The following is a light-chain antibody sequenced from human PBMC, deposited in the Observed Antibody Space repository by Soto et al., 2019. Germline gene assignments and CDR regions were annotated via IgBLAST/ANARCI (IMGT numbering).Light chain of an antibody. J-gene: IGKJ1*01. CDR3: QQYNSYWT. V-gene: IGKV1-5*01. CDR2: DAS. CDR1: QSISSW. Sequence: DIDITHSPSTLSASVGDRVTITCRASQSISSWLAWYHQKPGKAPKLLIYDASSLESGVPSRFSGSGSGTEFTLTISSLQPDDFATYYCQQYNSYWTFGQGTKVDIK.